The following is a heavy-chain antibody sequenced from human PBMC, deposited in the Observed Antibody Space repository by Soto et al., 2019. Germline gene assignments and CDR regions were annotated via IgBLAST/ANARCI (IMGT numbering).Heavy chain of an antibody. J-gene: IGHJ4*02. CDR2: IIPIFGTA. Sequence: QVQLVQSGAEVKKPGSSVKVSCKASGGTFSSYAISWVRQAPGQGLEWMGGIIPIFGTANYAQKFQGRVTITXXEXTXXAYLELSSLRSEDTAVYYCARDKKRVGSSWYYVDYWGQGTLVTVSS. CDR1: GGTFSSYA. CDR3: ARDKKRVGSSWYYVDY. V-gene: IGHV1-69*05. D-gene: IGHD6-13*01.